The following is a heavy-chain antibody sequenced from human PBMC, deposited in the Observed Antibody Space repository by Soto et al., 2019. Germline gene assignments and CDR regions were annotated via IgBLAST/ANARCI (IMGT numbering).Heavy chain of an antibody. V-gene: IGHV4-31*03. D-gene: IGHD3-22*01. J-gene: IGHJ4*02. CDR2: IYYSGST. CDR1: GGSISSGGYY. CDR3: ARFGYSTNIGIDY. Sequence: PSETLSLTCTVSGGSISSGGYYWGWIRQHPGKGLEWIGYIYYSGSTYYNPSLKSRVTISVDTSKNQFSLKLSSVTAADTAVYYCARFGYSTNIGIDYWGQGTLVTVSS.